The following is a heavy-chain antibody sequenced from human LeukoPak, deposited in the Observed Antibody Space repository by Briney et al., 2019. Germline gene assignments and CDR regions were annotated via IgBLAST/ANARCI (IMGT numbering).Heavy chain of an antibody. V-gene: IGHV1-2*02. CDR3: ASEAFCAGGSCYLHRVAS. D-gene: IGHD2-15*01. J-gene: IGHJ4*02. CDR1: GYTFTAYY. CDR2: IDTNSGST. Sequence: GASVKVSCKASGYTFTAYYMHWVRQAPGQGLEWMGWIDTNSGSTNYAQKFQGRVTITRDTSIGTAYMELSSLISDDTAVYYCASEAFCAGGSCYLHRVASWGPGTLVTVSS.